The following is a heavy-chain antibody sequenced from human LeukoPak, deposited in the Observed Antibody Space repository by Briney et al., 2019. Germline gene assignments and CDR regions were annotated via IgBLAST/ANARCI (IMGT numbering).Heavy chain of an antibody. Sequence: ASVKVSCKASGYSFISYAFSWVRQAPGQGLEWMGWISAYNGNTNYAQKLQGRVTMTTDTSTSTAYTELRSLRSDDTAVYYCARYRETGYYTGLYFDYWGQGTLVTVSS. CDR1: GYSFISYA. CDR2: ISAYNGNT. V-gene: IGHV1-18*01. D-gene: IGHD3/OR15-3a*01. CDR3: ARYRETGYYTGLYFDY. J-gene: IGHJ4*02.